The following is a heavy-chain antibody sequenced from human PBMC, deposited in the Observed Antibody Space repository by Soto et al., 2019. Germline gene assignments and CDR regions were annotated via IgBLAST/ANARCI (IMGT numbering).Heavy chain of an antibody. D-gene: IGHD3-10*01. CDR1: GGSISSSSYY. CDR2: IYYSGST. Sequence: SETLSLTCTVSGGSISSSSYYWGWIRQPPGKGLEWIGSIYYSGSTYYNPSLKSRVTISVDTSKNQFSLKLSSVTAADTAVYYCASLSGSYRSKFDYWGQGTLVTVSS. J-gene: IGHJ4*02. V-gene: IGHV4-39*01. CDR3: ASLSGSYRSKFDY.